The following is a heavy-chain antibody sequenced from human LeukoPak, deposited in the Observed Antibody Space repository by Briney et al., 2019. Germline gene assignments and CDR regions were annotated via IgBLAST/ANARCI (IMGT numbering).Heavy chain of an antibody. Sequence: SVKVSCKASGGTFSSYAIGWVRQAPGQGLEWMGGIIPIFGTANYARKFQGRVTITTDESTSTAYMELSSLRSEDTAVYYCARSGGVGASLHYFDYWGQGTLVTVSS. CDR3: ARSGGVGASLHYFDY. J-gene: IGHJ4*02. CDR1: GGTFSSYA. CDR2: IIPIFGTA. D-gene: IGHD1-26*01. V-gene: IGHV1-69*05.